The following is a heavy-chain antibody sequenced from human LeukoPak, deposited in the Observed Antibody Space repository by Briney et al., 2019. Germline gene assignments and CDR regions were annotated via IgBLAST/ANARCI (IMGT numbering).Heavy chain of an antibody. V-gene: IGHV3-74*01. CDR2: INHDGSST. CDR3: ARHLSGVTGYTYGRGIDY. CDR1: GFTFSTFW. D-gene: IGHD5-18*01. Sequence: GGSLRLSCATSGFTFSTFWMHWVRQAPGKGLVWVSRINHDGSSTNYADSVKGRFTISRDNAKNTLYLQMNSLRAEDTAVYFCARHLSGVTGYTYGRGIDYWGQGTLVTVSS. J-gene: IGHJ4*02.